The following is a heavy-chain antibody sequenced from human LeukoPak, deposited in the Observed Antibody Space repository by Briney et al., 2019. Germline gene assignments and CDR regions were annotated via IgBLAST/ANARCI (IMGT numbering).Heavy chain of an antibody. CDR3: ARRLEYSGSKGVFDY. CDR1: GFTVTTNY. CDR2: IYSGGYT. J-gene: IGHJ4*02. D-gene: IGHD1-26*01. V-gene: IGHV3-66*01. Sequence: GGSLRLSCAASGFTVTTNYMTWVRQAPGKGLEWVSIIYSGGYTDYADSVKGRFTISRDDSKNTLDLQMNSLRAEDTAVYYCARRLEYSGSKGVFDYWGQGTLVTVSS.